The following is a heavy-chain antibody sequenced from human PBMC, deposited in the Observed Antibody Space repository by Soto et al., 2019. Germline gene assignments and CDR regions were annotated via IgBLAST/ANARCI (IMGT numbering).Heavy chain of an antibody. J-gene: IGHJ4*02. V-gene: IGHV3-9*01. D-gene: IGHD3-16*01. CDR3: AKDQNIWGSYMDY. Sequence: GGSLRLSCAASGFTFDDYAMHWVRQAPGKGLEWVSGISWNSGSIGYADSVKGRFTISRDNAKNSLYLQMNSLRAEDTALYYCAKDQNIWGSYMDYWGQGTLVTVSS. CDR1: GFTFDDYA. CDR2: ISWNSGSI.